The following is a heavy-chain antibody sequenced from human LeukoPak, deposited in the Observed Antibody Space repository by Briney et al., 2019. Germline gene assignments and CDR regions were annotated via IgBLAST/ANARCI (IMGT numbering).Heavy chain of an antibody. D-gene: IGHD2/OR15-2a*01. CDR2: IYYSGST. J-gene: IGHJ5*02. Sequence: SETLTLTCTVSVGSISSSSYYWGWIRQPPGKGLEWIGSIYYSGSTYYNPSLKSRVTISVDTSKNQFSLKLSSVTAADTAVYYCARDGSMMFDPWGQGTLVTVSS. CDR1: VGSISSSSYY. CDR3: ARDGSMMFDP. V-gene: IGHV4-39*07.